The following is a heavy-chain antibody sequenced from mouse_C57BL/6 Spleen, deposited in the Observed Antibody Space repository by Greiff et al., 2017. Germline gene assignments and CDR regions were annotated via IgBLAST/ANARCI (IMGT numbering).Heavy chain of an antibody. CDR2: ISSGGSYT. D-gene: IGHD2-1*01. CDR1: GFTFSSYG. J-gene: IGHJ2*01. CDR3: ARQGKALFDY. Sequence: EVQLVESGGDLVKPGGSLKLSCAASGFTFSSYGMSWVRQTPDKRLEWVATISSGGSYTYYPDSVKGRFTTSRDNAKNTLYLQMSSLKSEDTAMYYCARQGKALFDYWGQGTTLTVSS. V-gene: IGHV5-6*01.